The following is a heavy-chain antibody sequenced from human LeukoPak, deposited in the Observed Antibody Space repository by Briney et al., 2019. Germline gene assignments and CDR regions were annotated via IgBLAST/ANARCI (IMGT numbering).Heavy chain of an antibody. D-gene: IGHD3-3*01. CDR2: IYSGGST. J-gene: IGHJ6*02. V-gene: IGHV3-53*01. CDR1: GFTVSSNY. CDR3: ARDRSDFWSGYPSPYGMDV. Sequence: GGSLRLSCAASGFTVSSNYMSWVRQAPGKGLEWVSVIYSGGSTYYADSVKGRFTISRDNSKNTLYLQMNGLRAEDTAVYYCARDRSDFWSGYPSPYGMDVWGQGTTVTVSS.